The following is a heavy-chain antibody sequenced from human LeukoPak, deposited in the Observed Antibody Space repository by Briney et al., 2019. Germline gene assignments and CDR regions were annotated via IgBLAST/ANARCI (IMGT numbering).Heavy chain of an antibody. D-gene: IGHD3-9*01. V-gene: IGHV3-21*01. CDR3: VRGTEYDILSGKNFGEFYFEY. Sequence: GGSLRLSCAASGFTFRSYSLNWVRQAPGKGLEGVSSISSSGAYIYYADSLKGRFTISRDNGKGSLFLQVNSLRDEDAAVYYCVRGTEYDILSGKNFGEFYFEYWGQGTLVTVSS. CDR1: GFTFRSYS. CDR2: ISSSGAYI. J-gene: IGHJ4*02.